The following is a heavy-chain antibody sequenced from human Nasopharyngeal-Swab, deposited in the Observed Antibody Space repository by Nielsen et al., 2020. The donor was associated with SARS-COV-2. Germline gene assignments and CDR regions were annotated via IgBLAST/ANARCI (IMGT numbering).Heavy chain of an antibody. Sequence: TRSLTCTVSGGSISRGGYFWSWIRQHPGKGLEWIGDIHYTRSTYYNPSLESRLTISLDTSQNQFSLRLSSVTAADTAVYYCAREVIEQAVSDAFDFWGQGTMVTVSS. CDR2: IHYTRST. CDR1: GGSISRGGYF. CDR3: AREVIEQAVSDAFDF. D-gene: IGHD3-16*02. V-gene: IGHV4-31*03. J-gene: IGHJ3*01.